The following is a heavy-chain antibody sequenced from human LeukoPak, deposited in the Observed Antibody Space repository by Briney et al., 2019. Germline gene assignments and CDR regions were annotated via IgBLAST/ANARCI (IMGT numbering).Heavy chain of an antibody. CDR1: GFTVSSNY. Sequence: LRLSCAASGFTVSSNYMSWVRQPPGKGLEWIGYIYYSGSTYYSPSLKSRVTISVDTSKNQFSLKLSSVTAANTAVYYCARETDFWSGYYIVDYWGQGTLVTVSS. CDR2: IYYSGST. V-gene: IGHV4-30-4*08. J-gene: IGHJ4*02. D-gene: IGHD3-3*01. CDR3: ARETDFWSGYYIVDY.